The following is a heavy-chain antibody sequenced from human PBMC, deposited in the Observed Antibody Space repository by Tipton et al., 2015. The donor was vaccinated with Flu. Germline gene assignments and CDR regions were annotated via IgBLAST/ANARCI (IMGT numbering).Heavy chain of an antibody. CDR2: IKQDGSEE. Sequence: SLRLSCAASGFTFSDYWMAWVRQAPGKGLEWVANIKQDGSEEAYVESVKGRFTISRDNARNSLYLQMNSLRAEDTAVYHCARFAGGPWGQGTLVTVSS. CDR1: GFTFSDYW. J-gene: IGHJ5*02. CDR3: ARFAGGP. D-gene: IGHD3-16*01. V-gene: IGHV3-7*01.